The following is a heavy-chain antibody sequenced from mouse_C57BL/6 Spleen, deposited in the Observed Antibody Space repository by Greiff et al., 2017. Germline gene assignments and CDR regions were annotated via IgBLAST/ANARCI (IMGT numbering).Heavy chain of an antibody. CDR2: IYPGSGNT. CDR1: GYTFTDYY. CDR3: ARGGWYYYFDY. V-gene: IGHV1-76*01. D-gene: IGHD3-3*01. Sequence: VQGVESGAELVRPGASVKLSCKASGYTFTDYYINWVKQRPGQGLEWIARIYPGSGNTYYNEKFKGKATLTAEKSSSTAYMQLSSLTSEDSAVYLCARGGWYYYFDYWGEGTTLTVSS. J-gene: IGHJ2*01.